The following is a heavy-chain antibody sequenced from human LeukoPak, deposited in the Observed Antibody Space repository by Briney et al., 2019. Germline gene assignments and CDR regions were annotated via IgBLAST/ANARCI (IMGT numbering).Heavy chain of an antibody. CDR1: GYTFTGYY. CDR2: INPDSGGT. J-gene: IGHJ4*02. Sequence: ASVKVSCKASGYTFTGYYMHWVRQAPGQGLEWLGWINPDSGGTTYSQNFQGRVTMTGDMSISTAFMELSSLRSDDTAVYYCARSPPRSSSWPLDWGQGTLVTVSS. D-gene: IGHD6-13*01. CDR3: ARSPPRSSSWPLD. V-gene: IGHV1-2*02.